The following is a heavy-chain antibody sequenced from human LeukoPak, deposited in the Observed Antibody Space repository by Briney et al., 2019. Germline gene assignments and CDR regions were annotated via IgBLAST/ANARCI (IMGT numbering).Heavy chain of an antibody. CDR3: ARAAVAGTGDAFDI. CDR2: IWYDGSNK. J-gene: IGHJ3*02. D-gene: IGHD6-19*01. CDR1: GFTFSSYG. Sequence: PGGSLRLSCAASGFTFSSYGMHWVRQAPGKGLEWAAVIWYDGSNKYYADSVKGRFTISRDNSKNTLYLQMNSLRAEDTAVYYCARAAVAGTGDAFDIWGQGTMVTVSS. V-gene: IGHV3-33*01.